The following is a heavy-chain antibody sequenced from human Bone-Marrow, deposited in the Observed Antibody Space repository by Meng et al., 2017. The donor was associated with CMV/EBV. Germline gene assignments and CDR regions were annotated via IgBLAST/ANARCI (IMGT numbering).Heavy chain of an antibody. CDR2: IQYDGNHK. D-gene: IGHD5-18*01. J-gene: IGHJ4*02. V-gene: IGHV3-30*02. CDR1: GFSFSYYS. Sequence: GGSLRLSCAASGFSFSYYSMHWVRQTPGKGLEWVSFIQYDGNHKYDAESVKGRFTISRDNSKNMVYLQMISLRPEDTAVYYCARGKGRIQLWLRGYYFDYWGQGTLVTVSS. CDR3: ARGKGRIQLWLRGYYFDY.